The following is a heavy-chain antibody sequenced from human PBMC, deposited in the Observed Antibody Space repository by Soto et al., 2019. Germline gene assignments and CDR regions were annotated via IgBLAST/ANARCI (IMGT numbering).Heavy chain of an antibody. D-gene: IGHD4-4*01. CDR3: ARGTGSNYPFDY. Sequence: EVQLVESGGGVVQPGGSLRLSCAATGFTFSTYWMHWVRQAPGKGLVWVSRISTDGSSTTYADSVKGRFTISRDNAKNALYIQMNSRSAEGSAVYCFARGTGSNYPFDYWGQGTLVTVSS. J-gene: IGHJ4*02. V-gene: IGHV3-74*01. CDR2: ISTDGSST. CDR1: GFTFSTYW.